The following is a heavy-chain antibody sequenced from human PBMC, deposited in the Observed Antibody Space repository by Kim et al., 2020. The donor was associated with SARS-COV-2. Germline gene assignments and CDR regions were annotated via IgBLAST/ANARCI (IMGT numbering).Heavy chain of an antibody. J-gene: IGHJ6*02. D-gene: IGHD1-26*01. CDR3: ANLDTAKWDYNYGMDV. V-gene: IGHV3-23*01. Sequence: DSVKGRFTISRDNSKNTLYLQMNSLRAEDTAVYYCANLDTAKWDYNYGMDVWGQGTTVTVSS.